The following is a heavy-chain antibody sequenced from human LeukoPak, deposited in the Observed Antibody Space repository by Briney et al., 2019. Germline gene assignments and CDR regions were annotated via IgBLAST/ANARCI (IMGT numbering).Heavy chain of an antibody. CDR3: ARDVQQLGYFDY. CDR2: ISSNGGST. D-gene: IGHD6-6*01. J-gene: IGHJ4*02. V-gene: IGHV3-64*01. Sequence: PGGSLGLSCAASGFTFSSYAMHWVRQAPGKGLEYVSAISSNGGSTYYANSVKGRFTISRDNSKNTLYLQMGSLRAEDMAVYYCARDVQQLGYFDYWGQGTLVTVSS. CDR1: GFTFSSYA.